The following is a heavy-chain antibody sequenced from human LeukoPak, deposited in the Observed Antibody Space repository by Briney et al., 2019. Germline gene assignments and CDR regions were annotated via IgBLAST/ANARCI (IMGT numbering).Heavy chain of an antibody. CDR3: AKGYYGSGTPNWFDP. V-gene: IGHV3-74*01. J-gene: IGHJ5*02. Sequence: GGSLRLSCVASGFTFSSYWMHWVRQAPGKGLVSVSRINSDGSSATYADSVKGRFTISRDNSKNTLYLQMNSLRAEDTAVYYCAKGYYGSGTPNWFDPWGQGTLVTVSS. D-gene: IGHD3-10*01. CDR1: GFTFSSYW. CDR2: INSDGSSA.